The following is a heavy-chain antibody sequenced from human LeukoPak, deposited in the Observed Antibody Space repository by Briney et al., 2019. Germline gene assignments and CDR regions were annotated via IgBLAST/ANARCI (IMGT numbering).Heavy chain of an antibody. CDR2: ISSSSSYI. J-gene: IGHJ4*02. CDR1: GFTFSSYS. D-gene: IGHD6-19*01. Sequence: GGSLRLSCAASGFTFSSYSMNWVRQAPGKGLEWVSSISSSSSYIYYADSVKGRSTISRDNAKNSLYLQMNSLGAEDTAVYYCASSLRIAVAGDSFDYWGQGTLVTVSS. CDR3: ASSLRIAVAGDSFDY. V-gene: IGHV3-21*01.